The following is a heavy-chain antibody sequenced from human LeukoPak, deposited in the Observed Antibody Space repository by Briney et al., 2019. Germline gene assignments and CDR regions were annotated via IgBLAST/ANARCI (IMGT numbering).Heavy chain of an antibody. D-gene: IGHD3-22*01. CDR1: GFTFSDYY. Sequence: PGGSLRLSCAASGFTFSDYYVSWIRQAPGKGLEWVSYISSSSSYTNYADSVKGRFTISRDNAKNSLYLQMNSLRAEDTAVYYCARAHYYDSSGYIYWGQGTLVTVSS. CDR2: ISSSSSYT. V-gene: IGHV3-11*03. CDR3: ARAHYYDSSGYIY. J-gene: IGHJ4*02.